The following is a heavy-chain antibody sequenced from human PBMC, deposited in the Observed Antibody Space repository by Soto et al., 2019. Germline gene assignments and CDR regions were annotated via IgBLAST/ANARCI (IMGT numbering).Heavy chain of an antibody. CDR3: AREIAVRREGSVYSDH. J-gene: IGHJ4*02. D-gene: IGHD6-6*01. CDR1: GFTFSDYG. Sequence: QVQLVESGGGVVQPGRSLRLSCAASGFTFSDYGMHWVRQAPGKGLEWVAVVWYDGGDKYYADSVKGRFTISRDNSKNPLYLQMDSLRAEVAAVHPCAREIAVRREGSVYSDHWGQGALVTVSS. V-gene: IGHV3-33*01. CDR2: VWYDGGDK.